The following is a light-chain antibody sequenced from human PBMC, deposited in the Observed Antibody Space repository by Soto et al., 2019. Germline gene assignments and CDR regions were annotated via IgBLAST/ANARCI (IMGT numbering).Light chain of an antibody. CDR2: DTS. CDR1: QSVSSY. Sequence: EIVLTQSPATLSLSPGERATLSCSASQSVSSYLAWYQQKPGPAPRLLIYDTSTRATGIPARFSGRGSGTDFTLTISRLEPADFAVYYCQQRSNWLTSGGGTKVLIK. CDR3: QQRSNWLT. V-gene: IGKV3-11*01. J-gene: IGKJ4*01.